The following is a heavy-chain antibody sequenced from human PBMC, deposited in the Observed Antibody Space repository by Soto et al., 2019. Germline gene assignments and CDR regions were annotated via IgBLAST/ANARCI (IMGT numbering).Heavy chain of an antibody. CDR1: GFTFSSYW. J-gene: IGHJ6*03. Sequence: EVQLVESGGGLVQPGGSLRLSCAASGFTFSSYWMSWVRQAPGKGLEWVDNIKQDGSEKYYVDSVKGRFTISRDNAKNSLYLQMNSLRAEDTAVYYCAREDDYDFSRRDYYYYMDVWGKGTTVTVSS. V-gene: IGHV3-7*01. CDR3: AREDDYDFSRRDYYYYMDV. D-gene: IGHD3-3*01. CDR2: IKQDGSEK.